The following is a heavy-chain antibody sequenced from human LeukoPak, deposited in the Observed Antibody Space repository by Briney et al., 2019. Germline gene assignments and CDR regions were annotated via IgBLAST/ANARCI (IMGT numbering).Heavy chain of an antibody. Sequence: ASVKVSCKASGGTFSSYAISWVRQAPGQGLEWMGGIIPIFGTANYAQKFQGRVTITADESTSTAYMELSSLRSEDTAVYYCAREGFRDIVVVPAAKDWGQGTLVTVSS. CDR1: GGTFSSYA. V-gene: IGHV1-69*13. CDR2: IIPIFGTA. D-gene: IGHD2-2*01. J-gene: IGHJ4*02. CDR3: AREGFRDIVVVPAAKD.